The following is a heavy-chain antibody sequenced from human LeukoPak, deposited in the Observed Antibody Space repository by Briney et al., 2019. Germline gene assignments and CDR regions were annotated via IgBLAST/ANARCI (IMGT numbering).Heavy chain of an antibody. CDR3: ARDHGSGYYYMDV. V-gene: IGHV1-69*01. CDR1: GGTFSSYA. CDR2: IIPIFGTV. D-gene: IGHD3-10*01. J-gene: IGHJ6*03. Sequence: SVKVSCKASGGTFSSYAISWVRQAPGQGLEWMGGIIPIFGTVNYAQKFQGRVTITADESTSTAYMELSSLRSEDAAVYYCARDHGSGYYYMDVWGKGTTVTVSS.